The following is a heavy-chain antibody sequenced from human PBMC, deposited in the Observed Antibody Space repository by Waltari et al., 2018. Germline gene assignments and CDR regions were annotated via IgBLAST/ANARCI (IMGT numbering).Heavy chain of an antibody. V-gene: IGHV4-30-2*01. Sequence: QLQLQESGSGLVKPSQTLSLTCAVSGGSISSGGYSWSWIRQPPGKGLEWIGYIYHSGSTSYNPSLKSRVTISVDRSKNQFSLKLSSVTAADTAVYYCAREGALGFHGRAPLFDPWGQGTLVTVSS. CDR1: GGSISSGGYS. CDR3: AREGALGFHGRAPLFDP. CDR2: IYHSGST. D-gene: IGHD3-16*01. J-gene: IGHJ5*02.